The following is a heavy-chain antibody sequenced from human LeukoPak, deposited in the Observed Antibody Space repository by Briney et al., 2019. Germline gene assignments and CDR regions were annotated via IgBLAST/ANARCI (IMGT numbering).Heavy chain of an antibody. CDR2: IYHSGST. CDR3: TRGVYYYMDV. Sequence: PSETLSLTCTVSGGSISSYYWSWIRQPPGKGLEWIGYIYHSGSTYYTPSLKSRVTISLDRSKNQVSLNLTSVTAADTAVYYCTRGVYYYMDVWGKGTTVTVSS. CDR1: GGSISSYY. D-gene: IGHD6-13*01. V-gene: IGHV4-59*01. J-gene: IGHJ6*03.